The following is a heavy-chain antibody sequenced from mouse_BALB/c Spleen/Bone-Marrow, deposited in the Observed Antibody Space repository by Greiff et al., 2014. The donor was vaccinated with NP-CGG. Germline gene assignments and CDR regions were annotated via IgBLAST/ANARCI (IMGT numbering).Heavy chain of an antibody. CDR2: IDPANGNT. CDR3: ARSYGSSTFDD. V-gene: IGHV14-3*02. D-gene: IGHD1-1*01. CDR1: GFNIKDTY. Sequence: EVQLQQSGAELVKPGASVKLSCTASGFNIKDTYMHWVKQRPEQGLEWIGRIDPANGNTKYDPKFQGKATITADKSSNTAYLQLSSLTSEDTAVYYCARSYGSSTFDDWGQGTTLTVSS. J-gene: IGHJ2*01.